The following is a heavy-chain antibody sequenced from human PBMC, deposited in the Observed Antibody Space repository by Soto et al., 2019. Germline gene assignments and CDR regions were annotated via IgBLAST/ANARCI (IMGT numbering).Heavy chain of an antibody. J-gene: IGHJ4*02. D-gene: IGHD3-3*01. CDR1: GFGFTDST. V-gene: IGHV3-73*01. Sequence: PGGSLRLSCAASGFGFTDSTIHWVRQASGKGLEWVGRIRSKTNTYATAYTASVKGRFTISRDDSRDTAYLQMNSLKTDDSAIYYCTRQWLLWGPFDFWGQGTPVTVSS. CDR2: IRSKTNTYAT. CDR3: TRQWLLWGPFDF.